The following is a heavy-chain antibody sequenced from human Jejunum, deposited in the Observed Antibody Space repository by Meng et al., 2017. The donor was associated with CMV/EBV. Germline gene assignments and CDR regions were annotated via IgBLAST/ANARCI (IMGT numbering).Heavy chain of an antibody. J-gene: IGHJ4*02. V-gene: IGHV1-46*01. CDR3: ARGRHPYVFFDY. CDR2: INPSGGST. CDR1: GYTLTSYY. Sequence: ASGYTLTSYYIHWVRQAPGQGLEWMGIINPSGGSTTYAQKFQGRVTMTRDTSTSTVYMELSSLRSEDTAVYYCARGRHPYVFFDYWGQGTLVTVSS. D-gene: IGHD3-10*02.